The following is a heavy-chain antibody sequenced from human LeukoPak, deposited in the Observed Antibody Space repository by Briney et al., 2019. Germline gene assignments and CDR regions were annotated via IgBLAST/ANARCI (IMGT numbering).Heavy chain of an antibody. V-gene: IGHV3-9*01. CDR3: ARDAIFGVDLSFQH. CDR1: GFTFDDYA. Sequence: PGGSLRLSCAASGFTFDDYAMHWVRQAPGKGLEWVSGISWNSGSIGYADSVKGRFTISRDNAKNSLYLQMNSLRAEDTALYYCARDAIFGVDLSFQHWGQGTLVTVSS. J-gene: IGHJ1*01. D-gene: IGHD3-3*01. CDR2: ISWNSGSI.